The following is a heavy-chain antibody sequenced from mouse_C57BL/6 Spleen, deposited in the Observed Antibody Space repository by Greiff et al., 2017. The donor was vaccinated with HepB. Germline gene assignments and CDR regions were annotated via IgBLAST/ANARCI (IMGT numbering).Heavy chain of an antibody. D-gene: IGHD3-2*02. Sequence: EVKLMESGPELVKPGASVKISCKASGYSFTGYYMNWVKQSPEKSLEWIGEINPSTGGTTYNQKFKAKATLTVDKSSSTAYMQLKSLTSEDSAVYYCAREELRLRTMDYWGQGTSVTVSS. V-gene: IGHV1-42*01. CDR2: INPSTGGT. J-gene: IGHJ4*01. CDR1: GYSFTGYY. CDR3: AREELRLRTMDY.